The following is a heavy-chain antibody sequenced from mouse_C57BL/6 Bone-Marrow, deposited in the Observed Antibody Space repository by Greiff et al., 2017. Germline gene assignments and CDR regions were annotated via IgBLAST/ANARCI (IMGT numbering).Heavy chain of an antibody. CDR3: ASQRWSY. Sequence: EVQLQQSVAELVRPGASVKLSCTASGFNTKNTYMHWVKQRPEQGLEWIGRIDPANGNTKYAPKFQGKATITADTSSNTAYLQLSSLTSEDTAIYYCASQRWSYWGQGTLVTVSA. D-gene: IGHD2-3*01. J-gene: IGHJ3*01. V-gene: IGHV14-3*01. CDR1: GFNTKNTY. CDR2: IDPANGNT.